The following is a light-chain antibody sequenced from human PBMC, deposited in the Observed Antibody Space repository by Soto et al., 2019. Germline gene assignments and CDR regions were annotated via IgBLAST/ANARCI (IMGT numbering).Light chain of an antibody. CDR3: AAWDDSLNSWL. V-gene: IGLV1-44*01. J-gene: IGLJ3*02. CDR1: SSNIGSNT. Sequence: QSVLTQPPSASGTPGQRVTMSCSGISSNIGSNTVSWYQQLPGTAPKVLIYDNAQRPSGVPDRFSGSRSGTSASLAISGLQSEDEADYYCAAWDDSLNSWLFGGGTKLTVL. CDR2: DNA.